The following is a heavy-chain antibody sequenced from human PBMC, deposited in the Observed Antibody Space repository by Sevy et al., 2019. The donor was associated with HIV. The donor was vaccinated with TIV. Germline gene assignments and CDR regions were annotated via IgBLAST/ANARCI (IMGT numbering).Heavy chain of an antibody. CDR3: TKFYGTGSYVDY. CDR1: GLTFSSYW. D-gene: IGHD6-19*01. CDR2: IKEDGSEQ. V-gene: IGHV3-7*01. J-gene: IGHJ4*02. Sequence: GGSLRLSCAASGLTFSSYWMSWVRQAPGKGLEWVANIKEDGSEQYYVDSLKGRFTVSRDNAKNSLHLQMNSLRAEDTAVYYCTKFYGTGSYVDYWGQGTLVTVSS.